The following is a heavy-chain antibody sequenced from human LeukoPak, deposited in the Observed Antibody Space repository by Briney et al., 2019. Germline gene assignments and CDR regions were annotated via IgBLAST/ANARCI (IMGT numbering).Heavy chain of an antibody. D-gene: IGHD3-3*01. CDR2: ISYSGTT. Sequence: KASETLSLTCNVSGGSIRSYYWGWIRQPPGKGLEWIGYISYSGTTNYNPSLKSRVTISVDTSKNQFSLKLSSVTAADTAVYYCARGRPLHFGVVMGMVGNWFDPWGQGTLVTVSS. CDR3: ARGRPLHFGVVMGMVGNWFDP. J-gene: IGHJ5*02. V-gene: IGHV4-59*12. CDR1: GGSIRSYY.